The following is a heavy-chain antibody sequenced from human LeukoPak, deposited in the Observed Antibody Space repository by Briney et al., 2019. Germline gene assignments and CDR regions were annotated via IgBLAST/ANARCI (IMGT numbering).Heavy chain of an antibody. V-gene: IGHV1-8*01. Sequence: ASVKVFCKASGYTFTSYDIDWVRQATGQGLEWMGWMNPNSGNTGYAQKFQGRVTMTRNTSISTAYMELSSLRSEDTAVYYCARSPPMVRGVSRAYYFDYWGQGTLVTVSS. D-gene: IGHD3-10*01. CDR1: GYTFTSYD. CDR2: MNPNSGNT. CDR3: ARSPPMVRGVSRAYYFDY. J-gene: IGHJ4*02.